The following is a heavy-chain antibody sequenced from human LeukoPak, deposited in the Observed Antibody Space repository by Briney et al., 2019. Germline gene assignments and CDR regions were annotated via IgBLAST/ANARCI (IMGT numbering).Heavy chain of an antibody. CDR1: GFTFSSYA. V-gene: IGHV3-23*01. Sequence: GGPLRLSCAASGFTFSSYAMSWVRQAPGKGLERVSGISGSGGSTYYADSVKGRFTISRDNSKNTLYLQMNSLRAEDTAVYYCAKASGITAAGTLLDAWGQGTTVTVSS. J-gene: IGHJ6*02. CDR3: AKASGITAAGTLLDA. CDR2: ISGSGGST. D-gene: IGHD6-13*01.